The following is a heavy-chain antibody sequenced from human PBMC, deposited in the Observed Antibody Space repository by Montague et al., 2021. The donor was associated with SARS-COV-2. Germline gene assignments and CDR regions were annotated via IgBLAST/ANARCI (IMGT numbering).Heavy chain of an antibody. V-gene: IGHV2-5*02. J-gene: IGHJ3*02. Sequence: PALVKPTQTLTLTCTFSGFSLSTSGVGVGWIRQPPGKALEWLALIYWDDDKRYSPSLKSRLTITKDTSKNQVVLIMTNMDPVDAATYYCAHDRVTMIVVAKADAFDIWGQGTMVTVSS. CDR3: AHDRVTMIVVAKADAFDI. D-gene: IGHD3-22*01. CDR1: GFSLSTSGVG. CDR2: IYWDDDK.